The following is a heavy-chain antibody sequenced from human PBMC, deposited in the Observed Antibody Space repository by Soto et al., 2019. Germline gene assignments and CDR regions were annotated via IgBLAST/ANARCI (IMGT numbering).Heavy chain of an antibody. V-gene: IGHV4-39*01. CDR1: GGSISISNYY. CDR2: VYYSGTT. Sequence: SETLSLTCSVSGGSISISNYYWGWIRQPPGKGLEWIGSVYYSGTTYYNPSVKSRVTISVDKSKNQFSLKLSSVTAADTAVYYCERQDRGSDGRGDRMGWAQGTPVTV. J-gene: IGHJ4*02. D-gene: IGHD2-21*02. CDR3: ERQDRGSDGRGDRMG.